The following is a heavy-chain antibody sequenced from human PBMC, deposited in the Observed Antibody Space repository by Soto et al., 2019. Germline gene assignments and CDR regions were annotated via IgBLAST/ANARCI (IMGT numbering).Heavy chain of an antibody. CDR1: GFTVSSNY. V-gene: IGHV3-66*01. CDR3: ARVSSGWYTDY. Sequence: EVQLVESGGGLVQPGGSLRLSCAASGFTVSSNYMSWVRQAPGKGLEWVSVIYSGGSTYYADSVKGRFTISRDNSKNTLYLQMNSLRAEDTAVYYWARVSSGWYTDYWGQGTLVTVSS. CDR2: IYSGGST. D-gene: IGHD6-19*01. J-gene: IGHJ4*02.